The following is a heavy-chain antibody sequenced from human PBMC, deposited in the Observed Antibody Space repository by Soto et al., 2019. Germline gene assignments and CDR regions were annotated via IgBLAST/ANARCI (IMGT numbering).Heavy chain of an antibody. J-gene: IGHJ4*02. Sequence: GGSLRLSCGASGFSFSNYGMHWVRQAPGKGLEWVAVISYDGSSKYHADSVKGRFTISRDNSKNTLHLQMNSLRAEDTAVYYCSKDRRGGRAVLDSWGQGTPVTVSS. CDR3: SKDRRGGRAVLDS. CDR1: GFSFSNYG. V-gene: IGHV3-30*18. D-gene: IGHD2-8*01. CDR2: ISYDGSSK.